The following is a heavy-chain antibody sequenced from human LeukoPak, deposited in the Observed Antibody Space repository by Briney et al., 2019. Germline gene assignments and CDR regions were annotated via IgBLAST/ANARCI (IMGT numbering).Heavy chain of an antibody. D-gene: IGHD6-13*01. V-gene: IGHV4-39*07. Sequence: SETLSLTCTVSGGSISGSNYYWDWIRQPPGKGLEWIGSIYYSGSTYYNPSLKSRVTISEDTSKNQFSLKLSSVTAADTAVYYCARHKRAAAGRYYYYYYMDVWGKGTTVTVSS. J-gene: IGHJ6*03. CDR3: ARHKRAAAGRYYYYYYMDV. CDR2: IYYSGST. CDR1: GGSISGSNYY.